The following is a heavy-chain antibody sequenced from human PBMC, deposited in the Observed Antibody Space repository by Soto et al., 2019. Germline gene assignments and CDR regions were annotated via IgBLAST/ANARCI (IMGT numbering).Heavy chain of an antibody. CDR3: ARVQWLASHI. Sequence: EVQLVESGGGLVKPGGSLRLSCAASGFTFSSYSMNWVRQAPGKGLEWVSTITTSSTSIYYADSVKGRFTISRDNAKNSLYRKINSLRVEDTAVYYCARVQWLASHIGAQGKMATVSS. CDR1: GFTFSSYS. V-gene: IGHV3-21*01. D-gene: IGHD6-19*01. J-gene: IGHJ3*02. CDR2: ITTSSTSI.